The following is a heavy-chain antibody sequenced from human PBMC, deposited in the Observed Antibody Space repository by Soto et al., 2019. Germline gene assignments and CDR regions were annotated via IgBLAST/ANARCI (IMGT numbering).Heavy chain of an antibody. CDR3: AKGGTVTTNSYYYYMDV. CDR2: ISGSGGST. Sequence: EVQLLESGGGLVQPGGSLRLSCAASGFTFSSYAMSWVRQAPGKGLEWVSAISGSGGSTYYADSVKGRFTISRDNYKNTLDLQMNSLRAEDTAVYYCAKGGTVTTNSYYYYMDVWGKGTTVTVSS. V-gene: IGHV3-23*01. J-gene: IGHJ6*03. CDR1: GFTFSSYA. D-gene: IGHD4-4*01.